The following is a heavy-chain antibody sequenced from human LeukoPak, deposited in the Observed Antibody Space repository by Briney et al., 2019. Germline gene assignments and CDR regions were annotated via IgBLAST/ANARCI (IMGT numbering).Heavy chain of an antibody. CDR3: ARGLHYEILTVYYYCCMDV. Sequence: ASVKVSCKASGYTFTGYYMHWLRQPPAQGLEWMGWINPNSGGTNYSHKFQGRVTMTRDTSISTAYMELSRLRSDDTAVYYRARGLHYEILTVYYYCCMDVWGQGNTVTVSS. CDR1: GYTFTGYY. J-gene: IGHJ6*02. D-gene: IGHD3-9*01. CDR2: INPNSGGT. V-gene: IGHV1-2*02.